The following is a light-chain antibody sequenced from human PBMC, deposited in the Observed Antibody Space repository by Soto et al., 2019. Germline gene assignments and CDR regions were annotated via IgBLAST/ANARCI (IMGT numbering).Light chain of an antibody. J-gene: IGKJ1*01. CDR1: QGISSY. CDR2: AAY. V-gene: IGKV1-8*01. CDR3: QQYYSYPRT. Sequence: AIRMTQSPSSLSASTGDRVTITCRASQGISSYLAWYQQKPGKAPKLLIYAAYNLQSGVPSRFSGSGSGTDFTLTINCLQSEDFATYYCQQYYSYPRTFGQGTKVEIK.